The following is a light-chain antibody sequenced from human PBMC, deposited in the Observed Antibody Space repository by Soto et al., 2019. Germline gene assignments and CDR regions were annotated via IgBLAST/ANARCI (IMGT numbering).Light chain of an antibody. CDR1: QSVSSNY. V-gene: IGKV3-20*01. Sequence: EIVLTQSPGTLSLSPGERATLSCRASQSVSSNYLAWYQQKPGQAPRLLIYGTSTRATGIPDRFSGSRSGTDFTLTISRLDPEDFAVYYCQQYGRSPGLFTFGPGTKVDSK. CDR3: QQYGRSPGLFT. J-gene: IGKJ3*01. CDR2: GTS.